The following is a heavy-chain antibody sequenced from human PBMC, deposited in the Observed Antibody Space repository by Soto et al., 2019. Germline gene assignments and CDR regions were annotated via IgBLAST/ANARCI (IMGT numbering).Heavy chain of an antibody. V-gene: IGHV1-18*01. Sequence: ASVKVSCKASGYTFTSYGISWVRQAPGQGLEWMGWISAYNGNTNYAQKLQGRVTMTTDTSTSTAYMELRSLRSDDTAVYYCARDPRQWLRRGWFDPWGQGTLVTVSS. CDR2: ISAYNGNT. CDR3: ARDPRQWLRRGWFDP. J-gene: IGHJ5*02. D-gene: IGHD5-12*01. CDR1: GYTFTSYG.